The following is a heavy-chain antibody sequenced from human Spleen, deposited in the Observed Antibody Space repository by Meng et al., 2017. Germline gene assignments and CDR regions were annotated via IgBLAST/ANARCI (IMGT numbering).Heavy chain of an antibody. CDR2: IYYSGST. CDR3: ARDDYGDYGLVGNFDY. Sequence: SETLSLTCTVSGGSISSYYWSWIRQPPGKGLEWIGYIYYSGSTNYNPSLKSRVTISVDTSKNQFSLRLSSVTAADTAVYYCARDDYGDYGLVGNFDYWGQGTLVTVSS. CDR1: GGSISSYY. J-gene: IGHJ4*02. V-gene: IGHV4-59*12. D-gene: IGHD4-17*01.